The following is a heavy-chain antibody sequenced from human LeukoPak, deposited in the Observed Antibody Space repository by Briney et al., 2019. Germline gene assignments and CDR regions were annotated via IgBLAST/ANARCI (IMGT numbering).Heavy chain of an antibody. V-gene: IGHV4-59*01. CDR3: ARFQSNAIGYMDV. CDR1: GRSISGYF. D-gene: IGHD2-21*01. Sequence: PSETLSLTCSVSGRSISGYFWSWLRQPPGKGLEWIGYIYSSGNTNYNFSLKRRLTISIDTSKKQFSPRLNSVTAADTAVYYCARFQSNAIGYMDVWGKGTTVTVSS. CDR2: IYSSGNT. J-gene: IGHJ6*03.